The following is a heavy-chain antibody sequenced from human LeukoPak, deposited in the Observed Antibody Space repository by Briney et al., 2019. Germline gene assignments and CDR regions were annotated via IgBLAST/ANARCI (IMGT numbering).Heavy chain of an antibody. Sequence: SVKVSCKASGGTFISYAISWVRQAPGQGLEWMGGIIPIFGTANYAQKFQGRVTITADESTSTAYMELSSLRSEDTAVYYCARAVWSGYGYYYYGMDVWGQGTTVTVSS. D-gene: IGHD3-3*01. J-gene: IGHJ6*02. V-gene: IGHV1-69*13. CDR2: IIPIFGTA. CDR1: GGTFISYA. CDR3: ARAVWSGYGYYYYGMDV.